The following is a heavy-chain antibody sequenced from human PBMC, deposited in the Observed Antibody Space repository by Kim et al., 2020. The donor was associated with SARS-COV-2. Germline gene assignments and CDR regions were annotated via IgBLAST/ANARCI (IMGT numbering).Heavy chain of an antibody. V-gene: IGHV4-39*01. CDR1: GGSISSSSYY. Sequence: SETLSLTCTVSGGSISSSSYYWGWIRQPPGKGLEWIGSIYYSGSTYYNPSLKSRVTISVDTSKNQFSLKLSSVTAADTAVYYCARHDSSRITIFGVVTPQNWFDPWGQRTLVTVSS. CDR2: IYYSGST. J-gene: IGHJ5*02. D-gene: IGHD3-3*01. CDR3: ARHDSSRITIFGVVTPQNWFDP.